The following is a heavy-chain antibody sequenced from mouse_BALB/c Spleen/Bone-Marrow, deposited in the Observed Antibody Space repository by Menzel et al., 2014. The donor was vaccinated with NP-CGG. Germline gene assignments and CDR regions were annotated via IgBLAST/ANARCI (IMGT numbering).Heavy chain of an antibody. CDR2: INPYNGGS. V-gene: IGHV1-31*01. CDR3: ARNYGSSYPFAY. CDR1: GYSFAGYT. Sequence: EVKLQESGPELVKPGASMKISCKASGYSFAGYTMNWVKQNHGKNLEWIGLINPYNGGSSYNQKFKGKAILTVDKSSSTAYMELRSLTSEDSAVYYYARNYGSSYPFAYWGQGTLVTVSA. D-gene: IGHD1-1*01. J-gene: IGHJ3*01.